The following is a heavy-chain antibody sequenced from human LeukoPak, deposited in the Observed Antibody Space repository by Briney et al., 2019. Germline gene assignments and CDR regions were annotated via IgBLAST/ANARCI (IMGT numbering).Heavy chain of an antibody. CDR3: AKDRTIFGVVHDDTRDAFDI. CDR2: ISGSGGST. D-gene: IGHD3-3*01. V-gene: IGHV3-23*01. J-gene: IGHJ3*02. Sequence: GGSLRLSCAASGFTFSSYAMSWVRQAPGKGLEWVSAISGSGGSTYYADSVKGRFTISRDNSKNTLYLQVNSLRAEDTAVYYCAKDRTIFGVVHDDTRDAFDIWGQGTMVTVSS. CDR1: GFTFSSYA.